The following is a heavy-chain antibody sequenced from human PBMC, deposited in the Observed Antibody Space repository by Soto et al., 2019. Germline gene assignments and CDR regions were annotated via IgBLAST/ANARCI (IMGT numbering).Heavy chain of an antibody. Sequence: QVQLVESGGGVVQPGRSLRLSCAASGFTFSSYGMHWVRQAPGKWLEWVAVIWYDGSNKYYADSVKGRFTISRDNSKNTLYLQMNSLRAEDTAVYYCARDGGCRDGYTVGGNWFDPWGQGTLVTVSS. J-gene: IGHJ5*02. D-gene: IGHD5-12*01. CDR2: IWYDGSNK. V-gene: IGHV3-33*01. CDR3: ARDGGCRDGYTVGGNWFDP. CDR1: GFTFSSYG.